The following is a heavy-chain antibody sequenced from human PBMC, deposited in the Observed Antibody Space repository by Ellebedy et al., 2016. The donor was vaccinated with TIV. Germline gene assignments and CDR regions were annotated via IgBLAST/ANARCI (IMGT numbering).Heavy chain of an antibody. D-gene: IGHD3-16*01. CDR3: ATHGAPPLDY. CDR1: GYSFTSYW. J-gene: IGHJ4*02. CDR2: IYPGDSDT. Sequence: GESLKISXKGSGYSFTSYWIAWVRQMPGKGLEWMGMIYPGDSDTRYNPSFQGQITISADKSINTAYLQWSSLKASDTAMYYCATHGAPPLDYWGQGTLVTVSS. V-gene: IGHV5-51*01.